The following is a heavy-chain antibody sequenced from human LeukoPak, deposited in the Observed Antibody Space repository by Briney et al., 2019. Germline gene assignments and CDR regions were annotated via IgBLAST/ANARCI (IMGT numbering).Heavy chain of an antibody. Sequence: SETLSLTCTVSGGSISSSSYYWGWIRQPPGKGLEWIGSIYYSGSTYYNPSLKSRVTISVDTSKNQFSLKLSSVTAADTAVYYCVRGAGGYDYYFDYWGQGTLVTVSS. CDR1: GGSISSSSYY. CDR3: VRGAGGYDYYFDY. J-gene: IGHJ4*02. CDR2: IYYSGST. D-gene: IGHD5-12*01. V-gene: IGHV4-39*01.